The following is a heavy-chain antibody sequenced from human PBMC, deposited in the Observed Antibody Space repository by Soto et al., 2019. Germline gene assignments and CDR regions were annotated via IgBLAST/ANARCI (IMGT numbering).Heavy chain of an antibody. CDR3: ARVNVGNPLLPTA. D-gene: IGHD1-1*01. CDR1: GFTFSSYS. V-gene: IGHV3-21*01. J-gene: IGHJ5*02. CDR2: ISSSSSYI. Sequence: GGSLRLSCAASGFTFSSYSMNWVRQAPGKGLEWVSSISSSSSYIYYADSVKGRFTISRDNAKNSLYLQMNSLRAEDTAVYYCARVNVGNPLLPTAWGQGTLVTVSS.